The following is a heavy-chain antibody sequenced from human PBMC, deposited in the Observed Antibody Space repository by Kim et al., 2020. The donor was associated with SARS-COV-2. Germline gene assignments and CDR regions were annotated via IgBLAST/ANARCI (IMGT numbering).Heavy chain of an antibody. V-gene: IGHV4-39*01. Sequence: SETLSLTCTVSGGSISSSSYYWGWIRQPPGKGLEWIGNIYYSGSTYYNPSLKRRVTISVDTAKHQPSLKLSSVTAADTAVYYCARTFAAGFDAFAIWGQG. CDR3: ARTFAAGFDAFAI. CDR2: IYYSGST. J-gene: IGHJ3*02. CDR1: GGSISSSSYY.